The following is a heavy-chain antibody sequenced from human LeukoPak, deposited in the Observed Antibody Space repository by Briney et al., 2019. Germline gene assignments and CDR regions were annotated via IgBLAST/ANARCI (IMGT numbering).Heavy chain of an antibody. D-gene: IGHD3-10*01. J-gene: IGHJ3*02. V-gene: IGHV3-30*18. CDR3: AKVGDYYGSGSYYKGAFDI. CDR2: ISYDGSNK. Sequence: PGRSLRLSCAASGFTFSSYGMHWVRQAPGKGLEWVAVISYDGSNKYYADSVKGRFTISRDNSKNTLYLQMNSLRAEDTALYYCAKVGDYYGSGSYYKGAFDIWGQGTMVTVSS. CDR1: GFTFSSYG.